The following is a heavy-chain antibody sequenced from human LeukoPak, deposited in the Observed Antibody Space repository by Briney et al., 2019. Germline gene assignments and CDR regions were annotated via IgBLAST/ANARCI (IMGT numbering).Heavy chain of an antibody. D-gene: IGHD3-22*01. CDR2: IYYSGST. Sequence: PSETLSPTCTVSGGSISSGGYYWSWIRQHPGKGLEWIGYIYYSGSTYYNPSLKSRVTISVDTSKNQFSLKLSSVTAADTAVYYCARETYYYDSSGPLGFDYWGQGTLVTVSS. V-gene: IGHV4-31*03. CDR3: ARETYYYDSSGPLGFDY. CDR1: GGSISSGGYY. J-gene: IGHJ4*02.